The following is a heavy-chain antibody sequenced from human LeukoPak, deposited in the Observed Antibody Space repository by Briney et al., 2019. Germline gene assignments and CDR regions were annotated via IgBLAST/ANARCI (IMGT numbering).Heavy chain of an antibody. CDR1: GFTFTNAW. D-gene: IGHD3-16*01. V-gene: IGHV3-15*01. J-gene: IGHJ4*02. CDR2: IKRTTDGGTT. CDR3: ATDWGRD. Sequence: PGGSLRLSCAASGFTFTNAWMAWVRQASGKGLEWVGRIKRTTDGGTTDYASPVKSRFTISRDDAKRTLYLQMNSLKTEDTAVYYCATDWGRDWGQGTLVTVSS.